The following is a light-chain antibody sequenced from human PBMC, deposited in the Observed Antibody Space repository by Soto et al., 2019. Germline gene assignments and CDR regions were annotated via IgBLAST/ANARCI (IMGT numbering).Light chain of an antibody. J-gene: IGLJ2*01. V-gene: IGLV1-44*01. Sequence: QLVLTQPPSASGTPGQRVTISCSGSSSSIGSNTVNWYQQLPGTAPKLLIYCHNQRPSGVPDRFSGSKSGTSASLAISGLQSDDEADYYCAAWDDSLSGRVFGGGTKLTVL. CDR2: CHN. CDR1: SSSIGSNT. CDR3: AAWDDSLSGRV.